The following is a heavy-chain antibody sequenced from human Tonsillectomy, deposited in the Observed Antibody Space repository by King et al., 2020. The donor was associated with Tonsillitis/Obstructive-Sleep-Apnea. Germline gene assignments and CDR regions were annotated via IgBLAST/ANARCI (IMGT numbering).Heavy chain of an antibody. D-gene: IGHD3-3*01. Sequence: VQLVVSGGNLVQPGGSLRLSCAASGFTLSDHYMDWVRQAPGKGLEWVGRMRNKAKSDTTEYAAAAKGRFTISRDDLMNSLYLQMNSLKTEDTAVYYCARWVFWRGHYTIEYWGQGTLVTVSS. CDR3: ARWVFWRGHYTIEY. CDR2: MRNKAKSDTT. CDR1: GFTLSDHY. V-gene: IGHV3-72*01. J-gene: IGHJ4*02.